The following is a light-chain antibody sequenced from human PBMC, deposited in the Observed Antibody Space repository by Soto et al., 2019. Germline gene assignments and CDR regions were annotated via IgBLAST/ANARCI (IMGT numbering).Light chain of an antibody. CDR2: DVS. V-gene: IGLV2-14*01. CDR3: SSYTSSSLYV. CDR1: SSDVGGYNY. J-gene: IGLJ1*01. Sequence: QSVLTQPASVSGSSGQSITISCTGTSSDVGGYNYVSWYQQHPGKAPKLMIYDVSNRPSGVSNRFSGSKSGNTASLTISGLQAEDEADYYCSSYTSSSLYVFGTGTKVTVL.